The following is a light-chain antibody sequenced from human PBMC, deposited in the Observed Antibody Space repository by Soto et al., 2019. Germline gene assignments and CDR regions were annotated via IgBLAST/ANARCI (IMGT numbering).Light chain of an antibody. Sequence: QSALTQPRSVSGSPGQSVTISCTGTSSDVGGYNYVSWSQQHPGKAPKLIIYDVSTRPSGVPDRLSGSKSGNTASLTISGLQAEDEADYYCCSYAGSYTGVFGGGTKLTVL. J-gene: IGLJ3*02. CDR1: SSDVGGYNY. CDR2: DVS. V-gene: IGLV2-11*02. CDR3: CSYAGSYTGV.